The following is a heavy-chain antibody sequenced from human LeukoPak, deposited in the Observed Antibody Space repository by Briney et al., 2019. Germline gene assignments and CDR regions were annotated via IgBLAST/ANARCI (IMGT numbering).Heavy chain of an antibody. CDR3: ARGYYDSSGQFDY. CDR2: ISSSSSYI. D-gene: IGHD3-22*01. V-gene: IGHV3-21*01. Sequence: PGGSLRLSCAASGFTFSSYSMNWVRQAPGKGLEWVSSISSSSSYIYYADSVKGRFTISRGNAKNSLYLQMNSLRAEDTAVYYCARGYYDSSGQFDYWGQGTLVTVSS. CDR1: GFTFSSYS. J-gene: IGHJ4*02.